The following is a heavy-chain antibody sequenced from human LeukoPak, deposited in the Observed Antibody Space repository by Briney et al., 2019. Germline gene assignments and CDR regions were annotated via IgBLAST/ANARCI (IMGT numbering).Heavy chain of an antibody. CDR2: IYYSGST. J-gene: IGHJ5*02. Sequence: PSETLSLTCTVSGGSISSYYWSWIRQSPGKGLEWIGYIYYSGSTNYNPSLKSRVTISVDTSKNQFSLKLSSVTAADTAVYYCARVYDFFDPWGQGTLVTVSS. D-gene: IGHD3-3*01. CDR1: GGSISSYY. V-gene: IGHV4-59*01. CDR3: ARVYDFFDP.